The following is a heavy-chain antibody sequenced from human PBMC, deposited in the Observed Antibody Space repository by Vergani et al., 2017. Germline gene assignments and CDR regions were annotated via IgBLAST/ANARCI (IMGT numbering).Heavy chain of an antibody. D-gene: IGHD3-16*01. CDR3: ARLIEEVGGYYYDMEV. V-gene: IGHV5-51*03. CDR2: INPGDSDT. CDR1: ESSFISNE. J-gene: IGHJ6*02. Sequence: EVMLVQSGAEVKKPGESLKISCKYSESSFISNEIAWVRQMSGKGLQWMGNINPGDSDTRYNPSFRGQVTMSADKSINTAYLQWSSLKASDTAMYYCARLIEEVGGYYYDMEVWGQGTTVTVSS.